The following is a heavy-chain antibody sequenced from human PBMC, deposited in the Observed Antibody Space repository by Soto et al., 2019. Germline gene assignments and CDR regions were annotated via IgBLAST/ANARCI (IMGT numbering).Heavy chain of an antibody. CDR1: GFTFSNAW. Sequence: PGGSLRLSCAASGFTFSNAWMNWVRQAPGKGLEWVGRIKSKTDGGTTDYAAPVKGRFTISRDDSKNTLYLQMNSLKTEDTAVYYCHATSIFYVIDAFDIWGQGIMVTVSS. J-gene: IGHJ3*02. CDR3: HATSIFYVIDAFDI. D-gene: IGHD5-12*01. CDR2: IKSKTDGGTT. V-gene: IGHV3-15*07.